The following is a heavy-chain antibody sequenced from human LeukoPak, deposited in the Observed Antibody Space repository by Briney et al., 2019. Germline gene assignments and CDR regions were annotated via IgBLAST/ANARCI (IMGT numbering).Heavy chain of an antibody. Sequence: ASVKVTCKASGYTFTSYYMHWVRQAPGQGLEWMGIINPSGGSTSYAQKFQGRVTMTRDTSTSIVYMELSSLRSEDTAVYYCARADLGYCSGGSCYRSDYYYYYGMDVWGQGTTVTVSS. D-gene: IGHD2-15*01. CDR3: ARADLGYCSGGSCYRSDYYYYYGMDV. CDR2: INPSGGST. CDR1: GYTFTSYY. V-gene: IGHV1-46*01. J-gene: IGHJ6*02.